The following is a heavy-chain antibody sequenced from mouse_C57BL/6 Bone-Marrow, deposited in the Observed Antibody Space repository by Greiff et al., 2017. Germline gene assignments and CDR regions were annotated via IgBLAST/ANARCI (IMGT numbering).Heavy chain of an antibody. CDR2: IYPRSGNT. V-gene: IGHV1-81*01. J-gene: IGHJ4*01. Sequence: VQLQESGAELARPGASVKLSCKASGYTFTSYGISWVKQRTGQGLEWIGEIYPRSGNTYYNEKFKGKATLTEDKSSSTAYMELRSLTSEDSAVYFCARSYYYGSSSYAMDYWGQGTSVTVSS. D-gene: IGHD1-1*01. CDR1: GYTFTSYG. CDR3: ARSYYYGSSSYAMDY.